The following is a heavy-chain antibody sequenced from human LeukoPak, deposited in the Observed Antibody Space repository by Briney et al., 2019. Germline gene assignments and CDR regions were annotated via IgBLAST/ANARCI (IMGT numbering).Heavy chain of an antibody. CDR2: IIPIFGTA. J-gene: IGHJ4*02. D-gene: IGHD1-26*01. V-gene: IGHV1-69*05. CDR3: ARDRGTGYSGSYLDFDY. Sequence: SVKVSCKAFGDTFSSYAISWVRQAPGQGLEWMGGIIPIFGTANYAQKFQGRVTITTDESTSTAYMELSSLRSEDTAVYYCARDRGTGYSGSYLDFDYWGQGTLVTVSP. CDR1: GDTFSSYA.